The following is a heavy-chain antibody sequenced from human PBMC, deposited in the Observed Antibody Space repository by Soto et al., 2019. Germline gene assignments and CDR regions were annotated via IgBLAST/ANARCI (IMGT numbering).Heavy chain of an antibody. D-gene: IGHD6-13*01. CDR1: GYTFTGYY. CDR3: ATSMGGSWTYYFDY. V-gene: IGHV1-2*04. J-gene: IGHJ4*02. Sequence: ASVKVSCKASGYTFTGYYMHWVRQAPGQGLEWMGWINPNSGGTNYAQKFQGWVTMTRDTSISTAYMELSRLRSDDTAVYYCATSMGGSWTYYFDYWGQGTLVTVSS. CDR2: INPNSGGT.